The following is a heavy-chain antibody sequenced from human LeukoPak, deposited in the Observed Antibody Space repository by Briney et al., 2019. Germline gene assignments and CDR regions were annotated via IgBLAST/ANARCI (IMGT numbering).Heavy chain of an antibody. D-gene: IGHD3-9*01. V-gene: IGHV3-49*04. CDR2: IRSKAYGGTT. CDR3: TSARYGIYFDY. CDR1: GFTFGDYA. Sequence: GGSLRLSCTASGFTFGDYAMSWGRQAPGKGVGWGGFIRSKAYGGTTEYAASVKGRFTISRDDSKSIAYLQMNSLKTEDTAVYYCTSARYGIYFDYWGQGTLVTLSS. J-gene: IGHJ4*02.